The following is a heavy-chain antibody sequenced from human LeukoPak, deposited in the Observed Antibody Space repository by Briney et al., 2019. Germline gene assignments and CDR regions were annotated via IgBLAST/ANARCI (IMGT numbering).Heavy chain of an antibody. CDR2: IYPGDSDT. D-gene: IGHD5-18*01. J-gene: IGHJ4*02. CDR1: GGGFTSYW. Sequence: GSSLKISCKGSGGGFTSYWICWGRQMPGKGLEGMGIIYPGDSDTRYSPSFQGQVTISADKSISTAYLQWSSMKASDPAMYYCAGLTAMPRGYFDYWGQGTLVTVSS. V-gene: IGHV5-51*01. CDR3: AGLTAMPRGYFDY.